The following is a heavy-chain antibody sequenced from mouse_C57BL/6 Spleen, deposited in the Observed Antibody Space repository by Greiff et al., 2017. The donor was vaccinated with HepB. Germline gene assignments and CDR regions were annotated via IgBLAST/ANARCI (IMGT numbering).Heavy chain of an antibody. J-gene: IGHJ1*03. V-gene: IGHV7-3*01. CDR2: IRNKANGYTT. CDR1: GFTFTDYY. Sequence: EVMLVESGGGLVQPGGSLSLSCAASGFTFTDYYMSWVRQPPGKALEWLGFIRNKANGYTTEYSASVKGRFTISRDNSQSILYLQMNALRAEDSATYYCARYTPRYFDVWGTGTTVTVSS. CDR3: ARYTPRYFDV.